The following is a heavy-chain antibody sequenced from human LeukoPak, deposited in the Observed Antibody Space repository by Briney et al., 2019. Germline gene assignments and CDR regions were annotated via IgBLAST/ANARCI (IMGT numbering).Heavy chain of an antibody. J-gene: IGHJ4*02. CDR1: GFTFSSYG. Sequence: GGSLRLSCAASGFTFSSYGMHWVRQAPGKGLEWVAVIWYDGSNKYYADSVKGRFTISRDNSKNTLYLQMNSLRAEDTAVYYCARVSYGFREAFDYWGQGTLVTVSS. V-gene: IGHV3-33*01. D-gene: IGHD5-18*01. CDR2: IWYDGSNK. CDR3: ARVSYGFREAFDY.